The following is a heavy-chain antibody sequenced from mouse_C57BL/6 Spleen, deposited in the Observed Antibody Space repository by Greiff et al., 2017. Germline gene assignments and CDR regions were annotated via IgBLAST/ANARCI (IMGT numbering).Heavy chain of an antibody. CDR3: ARNYGSSHCDY. D-gene: IGHD1-1*01. CDR1: GYTFTSSG. CDR2: IYPRSGNT. V-gene: IGHV1-81*01. J-gene: IGHJ2*01. Sequence: QVQLQQSGAELARPGASVKLSCKASGYTFTSSGISWVKPRTGPGLEWIGEIYPRSGNTYYNVKFKGKATLTADKSSSTAYMELRSLTSEDSAVYFCARNYGSSHCDYWGQGTTRTVSS.